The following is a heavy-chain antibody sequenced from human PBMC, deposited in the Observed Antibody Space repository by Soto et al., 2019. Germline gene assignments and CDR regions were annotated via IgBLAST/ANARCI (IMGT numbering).Heavy chain of an antibody. D-gene: IGHD5-18*01. Sequence: EVQLLESGGGLVQPGGSLRLSCAASGFTFSSYAMSWVRQAPGKGLEWVSAISGSGGSTYYADSVKGRFTISRDNSKITLYLQMNSLRAEDTAVYYCAKGGVIQLWQQANWFDPWGQGTLVTVSS. CDR1: GFTFSSYA. V-gene: IGHV3-23*01. J-gene: IGHJ5*02. CDR2: ISGSGGST. CDR3: AKGGVIQLWQQANWFDP.